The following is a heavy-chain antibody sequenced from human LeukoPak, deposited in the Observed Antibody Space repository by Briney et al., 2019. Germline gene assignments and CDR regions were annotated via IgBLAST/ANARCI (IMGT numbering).Heavy chain of an antibody. D-gene: IGHD6-6*01. CDR2: MNPNSGNT. V-gene: IGHV1-8*01. Sequence: ASVTVSCTASGYTFTSYDINWVRQATGQGLEWMGWMNPNSGNTGYAQKFQGRVTMTRNTSISTAYMELSSLRSEDTAVYYCARGPGAARRAYYYYYYMDVWGKGTTVTVSS. CDR3: ARGPGAARRAYYYYYYMDV. J-gene: IGHJ6*03. CDR1: GYTFTSYD.